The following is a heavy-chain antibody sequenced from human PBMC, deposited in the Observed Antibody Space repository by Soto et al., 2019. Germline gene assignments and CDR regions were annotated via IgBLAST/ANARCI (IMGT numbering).Heavy chain of an antibody. J-gene: IGHJ5*02. CDR2: ISAYNGNT. CDR1: GYTFTSYG. Sequence: GASVKVSCKASGYTFTSYGISWVRQAPGQGLEWMGWISAYNGNTNYAQKLQGRVTMTTDTSTSTAYMELRSLRSDDTAVYYCARGRIFGVVINLNWFDPWGQGTLVTVSS. CDR3: ARGRIFGVVINLNWFDP. D-gene: IGHD3-3*01. V-gene: IGHV1-18*01.